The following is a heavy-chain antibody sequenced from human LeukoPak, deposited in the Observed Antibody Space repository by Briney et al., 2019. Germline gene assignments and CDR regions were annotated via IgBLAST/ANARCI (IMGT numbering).Heavy chain of an antibody. CDR2: IKSKTDGGTT. J-gene: IGHJ3*02. CDR3: VRFWAQPI. Sequence: GGSLRLSRAASGFTFSNAWMSWVRQAPGKGLEWVGRIKSKTDGGTTDYAAPVKGRFTISRDDSKNTLYLQMNSLRADDTAVYYCVRFWAQPIWGQGTMVTVSS. V-gene: IGHV3-15*01. CDR1: GFTFSNAW. D-gene: IGHD3-16*01.